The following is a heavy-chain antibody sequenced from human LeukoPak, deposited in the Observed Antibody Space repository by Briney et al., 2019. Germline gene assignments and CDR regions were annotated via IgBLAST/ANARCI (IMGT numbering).Heavy chain of an antibody. J-gene: IGHJ4*02. CDR3: TTDTADDFWSGYSQYYFDY. V-gene: IGHV3-15*01. CDR2: IKSNTDGGTT. Sequence: GGSLRLSCAASGFTFSNAWMGWVRQAPGKGLEWVGRIKSNTDGGTTDYAAPVKGRFTISRDDSKNTLYLQMNSLKTEDTAVYYCTTDTADDFWSGYSQYYFDYWGQGTLVTLSP. CDR1: GFTFSNAW. D-gene: IGHD3-3*01.